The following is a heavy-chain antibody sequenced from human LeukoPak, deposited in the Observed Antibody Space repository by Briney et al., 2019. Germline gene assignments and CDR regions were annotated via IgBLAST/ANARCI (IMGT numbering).Heavy chain of an antibody. V-gene: IGHV4-39*01. Sequence: SETLSLTCTVSGGSIKSFDYYWGWIRQPPGKGLEWIGTIYYSGRTYYNPSLKSRVTIPVDTSKNQFSLRLSSVTAADTAFYYCAGCNTTCFDSWGQGTLVTVSS. CDR2: IYYSGRT. CDR1: GGSIKSFDYY. D-gene: IGHD2-2*01. J-gene: IGHJ4*02. CDR3: AGCNTTCFDS.